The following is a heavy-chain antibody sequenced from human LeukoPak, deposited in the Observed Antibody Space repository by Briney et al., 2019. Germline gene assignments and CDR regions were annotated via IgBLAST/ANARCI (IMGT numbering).Heavy chain of an antibody. J-gene: IGHJ4*02. Sequence: GASVKVSCKASGYTFTSYDINWVRQATGQGLEWMGWMNPNSGNTGYAQKFQGRVTMTRNTSISTAYMELSSLRSEDTAVYYCARGRRVGAISIYNFDYWGQGTLVTVSS. CDR3: ARGRRVGAISIYNFDY. CDR2: MNPNSGNT. V-gene: IGHV1-8*01. D-gene: IGHD1-26*01. CDR1: GYTFTSYD.